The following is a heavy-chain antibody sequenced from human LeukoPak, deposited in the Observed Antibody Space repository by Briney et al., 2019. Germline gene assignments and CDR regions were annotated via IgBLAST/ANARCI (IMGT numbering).Heavy chain of an antibody. CDR1: GGSFSGYY. Sequence: SETLSLTCAVYGGSFSGYYWSWIRQPPGKGLEWIGEINHSGSTNYNPSLKSRVTISVDTSKNQFSLKLSSVTAADTAVYYCAREDLHGNWFDPWGQGTLVTVSS. J-gene: IGHJ5*02. CDR3: AREDLHGNWFDP. CDR2: INHSGST. V-gene: IGHV4-34*01. D-gene: IGHD4-17*01.